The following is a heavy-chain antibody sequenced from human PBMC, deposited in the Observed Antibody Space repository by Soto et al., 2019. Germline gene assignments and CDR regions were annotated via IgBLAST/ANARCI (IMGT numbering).Heavy chain of an antibody. V-gene: IGHV1-18*01. Sequence: QVQLVQSGAEVKKPGASVKVSCKASGYTFNNYGISWVRQAPGQGLEWMGWIGPYNGNTDHAQNFKGRVTMTTDTSTNTAYMELRSLRSDDTVLYYCARCYCSVGSCYTCWHFDLWGRGTLVTVSS. CDR1: GYTFNNYG. D-gene: IGHD2-15*01. CDR2: IGPYNGNT. J-gene: IGHJ2*01. CDR3: ARCYCSVGSCYTCWHFDL.